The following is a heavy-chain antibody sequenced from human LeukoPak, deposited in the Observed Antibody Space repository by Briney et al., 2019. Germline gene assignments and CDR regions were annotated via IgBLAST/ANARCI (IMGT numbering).Heavy chain of an antibody. J-gene: IGHJ6*03. D-gene: IGHD3-10*01. CDR3: ARDLSRSYYYGSGRHYYYYYMDV. Sequence: SQTLSLTCAISGDSVSSNSAAWNWIRQSPSRGREWLGRTYYRSKWYNDYAVSVKSRITINPDTSKNQFSLQLNSVTPEDTAVYYCARDLSRSYYYGSGRHYYYYYMDVWGKGTTVTVSS. CDR1: GDSVSSNSAA. CDR2: TYYRSKWYN. V-gene: IGHV6-1*01.